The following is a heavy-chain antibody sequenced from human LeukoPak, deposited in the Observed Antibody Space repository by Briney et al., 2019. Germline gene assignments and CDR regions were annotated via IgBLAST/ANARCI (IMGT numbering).Heavy chain of an antibody. V-gene: IGHV3-49*04. CDR3: TREAYQYYDILTGYYMMPGYFGY. CDR2: IRSKAYGGTT. D-gene: IGHD3-9*01. Sequence: PGGSLRLSCTASGFTFGDYAMSWVRQAPGKGLEWVGFIRSKAYGGTTEYAASVKGRFTISRDDSKSIAYLQMNSLKTEDTAVYYCTREAYQYYDILTGYYMMPGYFGYWGQGTLVTVSS. J-gene: IGHJ4*02. CDR1: GFTFGDYA.